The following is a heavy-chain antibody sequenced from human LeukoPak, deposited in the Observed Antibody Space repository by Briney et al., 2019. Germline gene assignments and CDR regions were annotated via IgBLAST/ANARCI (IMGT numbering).Heavy chain of an antibody. CDR1: GYTFTGYY. V-gene: IGHV1-2*02. D-gene: IGHD6-19*01. CDR3: ARDLEGSGWFNYFDY. J-gene: IGHJ4*02. Sequence: GASVKVSCKASGYTFTGYYMHWVRQAPGQGLEWMGWINPTSGGTNYAQKFQGRVTMTRDTSISTAYMELSRLRSDDTAVYYCARDLEGSGWFNYFDYWGQGTLVTVSS. CDR2: INPTSGGT.